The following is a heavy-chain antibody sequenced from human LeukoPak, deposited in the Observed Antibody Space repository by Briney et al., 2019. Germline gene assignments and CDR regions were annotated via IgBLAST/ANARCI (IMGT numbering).Heavy chain of an antibody. J-gene: IGHJ4*02. CDR2: INPSGGST. D-gene: IGHD3-22*01. Sequence: ASVKDSCKASGYTFTSYYMHWVRQAPGQGLEWMGIINPSGGSTSYAQKFQGRVTMTRDTSTSTVYMELSSLRSEDTAVYYCARGGFAGFLPDSSGYYYSGWGQGTLVTVSS. CDR1: GYTFTSYY. CDR3: ARGGFAGFLPDSSGYYYSG. V-gene: IGHV1-46*01.